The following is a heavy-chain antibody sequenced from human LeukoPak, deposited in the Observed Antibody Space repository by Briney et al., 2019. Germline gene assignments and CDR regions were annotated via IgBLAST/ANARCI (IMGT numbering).Heavy chain of an antibody. D-gene: IGHD3-22*01. CDR3: SGYSYYFDY. J-gene: IGHJ4*02. V-gene: IGHV3-21*01. Sequence: PGGSLRLSCAASGFTFDDYGMSWVRQAPGKGLEWVSSISGSSSYMFYADSVKGRFTISRDNAKNSLYLQMNSLRAEDTAVYDSSGYSYYFDYWGQGTLVTVSS. CDR2: ISGSSSYM. CDR1: GFTFDDYG.